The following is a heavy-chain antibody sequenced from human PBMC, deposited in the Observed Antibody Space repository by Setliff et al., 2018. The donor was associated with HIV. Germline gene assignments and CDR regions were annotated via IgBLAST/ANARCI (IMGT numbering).Heavy chain of an antibody. CDR1: GFTFSSYG. CDR2: ISYDGSSK. Sequence: GGSLRLSCAASGFTFSSYGMHWVRQAPGKGLEWVAYISYDGSSKYYADSVKGRFTISRDKSKSTRYLQMNSLRAEDTALYYCAREPSYCGHDCCSLLDYWGQGTLVTVSS. CDR3: AREPSYCGHDCCSLLDY. J-gene: IGHJ4*01. D-gene: IGHD2-21*02. V-gene: IGHV3-30*12.